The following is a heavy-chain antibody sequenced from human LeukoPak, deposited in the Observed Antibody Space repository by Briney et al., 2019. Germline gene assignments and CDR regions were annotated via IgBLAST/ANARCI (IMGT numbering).Heavy chain of an antibody. Sequence: ASVKVSCKASESTFTSYGINWVRQATGQGLEWMGWMNPNSGNTGYAQKFQGRVTMTRNTSISTAYMELSSLRSEDTAVYYCARGASRSYWFDPWGQGTLVTVSS. D-gene: IGHD3-16*02. J-gene: IGHJ5*02. CDR2: MNPNSGNT. V-gene: IGHV1-8*01. CDR1: ESTFTSYG. CDR3: ARGASRSYWFDP.